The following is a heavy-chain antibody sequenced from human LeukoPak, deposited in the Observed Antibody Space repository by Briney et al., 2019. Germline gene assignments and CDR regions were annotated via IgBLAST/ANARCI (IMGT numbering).Heavy chain of an antibody. D-gene: IGHD1-1*01. V-gene: IGHV4-59*01. CDR3: ARETGTTTFSWFDP. J-gene: IGHJ5*02. Sequence: SETLSLTCTVSGGSISSYYWSWIRQPPGKGLEWIGYIYHSGSTNYNPSLKSRVTISVDTSKNQFSLKLSSVTAADTAVYYCARETGTTTFSWFDPWGQGTLVTVSS. CDR1: GGSISSYY. CDR2: IYHSGST.